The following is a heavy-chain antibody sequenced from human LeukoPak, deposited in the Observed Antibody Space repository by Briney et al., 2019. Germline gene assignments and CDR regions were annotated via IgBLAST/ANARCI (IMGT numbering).Heavy chain of an antibody. CDR3: AKDRYRSSTSCYDYYYYGMDV. CDR1: GFTFSSYG. Sequence: GGSLRLSCAASGFTFSSYGMHWVRQAPGKGLEWVAFIRYDGSNKYYADSVKGRFTISRDNSKNTLYLQMNSLRAEDTAVYYCAKDRYRSSTSCYDYYYYGMDVWGQGTTVTVSS. CDR2: IRYDGSNK. J-gene: IGHJ6*02. D-gene: IGHD2-2*01. V-gene: IGHV3-30*02.